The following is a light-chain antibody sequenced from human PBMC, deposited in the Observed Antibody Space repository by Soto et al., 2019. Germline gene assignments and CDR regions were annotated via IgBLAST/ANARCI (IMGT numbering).Light chain of an antibody. CDR2: KDK. Sequence: SYELTQPPSVSVSPGQTARIACSGDALPKQYAYWYQQKPGQAPVLLIYKDKERPSGIPERFSGSSSGTTVILTIGGVQAGDEADSYCQSSDRGDTYWVFGGGTKLTVL. CDR1: ALPKQY. CDR3: QSSDRGDTYWV. V-gene: IGLV3-25*02. J-gene: IGLJ3*02.